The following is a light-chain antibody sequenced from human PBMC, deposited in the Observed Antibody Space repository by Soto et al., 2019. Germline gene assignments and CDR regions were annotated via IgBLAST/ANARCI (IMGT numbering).Light chain of an antibody. CDR3: QQYGSSPWT. J-gene: IGKJ1*01. V-gene: IGKV3-20*01. CDR1: QSVSSN. CDR2: GAS. Sequence: EIVLTQSPATLSVSPGERATLSCRASQSVSSNLAWYHQKPGQAPRLLIYGASSRATGIPDRFSGSGSGTDFTLTISRLEPEDFAVYYCQQYGSSPWTFGQGTKVDIK.